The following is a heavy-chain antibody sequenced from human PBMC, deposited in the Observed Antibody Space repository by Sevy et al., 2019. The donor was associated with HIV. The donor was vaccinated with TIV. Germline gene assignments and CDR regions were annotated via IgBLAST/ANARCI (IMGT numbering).Heavy chain of an antibody. D-gene: IGHD3-3*01. CDR2: ISGSGGST. J-gene: IGHJ5*02. CDR3: ANEYYDFWSGYPNWFDP. V-gene: IGHV3-23*01. Sequence: GGSLRLSCAASGFTFSSYAMSWVRQAPGKGLEWVSAISGSGGSTYYADSVKGRFTISRDNSKNTLYLQMNSLRAEDTAVYSCANEYYDFWSGYPNWFDPWGQGTLVTVSS. CDR1: GFTFSSYA.